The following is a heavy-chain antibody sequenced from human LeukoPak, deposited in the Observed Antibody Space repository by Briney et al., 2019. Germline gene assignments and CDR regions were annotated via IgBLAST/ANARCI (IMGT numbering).Heavy chain of an antibody. CDR2: ITSSSIYI. D-gene: IGHD3-9*01. J-gene: IGHJ4*02. CDR1: GFSFSGYN. CDR3: ARVLRDYYFDF. Sequence: GGSLRLSCAASGFSFSGYNMNWVRQAPGKGLGWVSSITSSSIYIYYADSVKGRFTISRDNAKNSLYLQMNSLRAEDTAVYYCARVLRDYYFDFWGQGTLVTVSS. V-gene: IGHV3-21*01.